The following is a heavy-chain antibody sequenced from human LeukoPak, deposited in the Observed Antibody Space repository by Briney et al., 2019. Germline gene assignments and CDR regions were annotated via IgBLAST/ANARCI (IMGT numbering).Heavy chain of an antibody. D-gene: IGHD1-26*01. Sequence: PSETLSLTCTVSGGSISSYYWSWIRQPPGKGLEWIGYIYYSGSTNYNPSLKSRVTISVDTSKNQLSLKLSSVTAADTAVYYCARDNSGSYDYFDYWGQGTLVTVSS. CDR3: ARDNSGSYDYFDY. J-gene: IGHJ4*02. CDR2: IYYSGST. V-gene: IGHV4-59*01. CDR1: GGSISSYY.